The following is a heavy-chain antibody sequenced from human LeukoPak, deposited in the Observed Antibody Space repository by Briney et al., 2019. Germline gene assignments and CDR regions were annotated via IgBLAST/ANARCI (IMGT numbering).Heavy chain of an antibody. CDR3: ARLGEMATPTNWFDP. J-gene: IGHJ5*02. D-gene: IGHD5-24*01. CDR2: IYYSGTT. Sequence: SETLSLTCTVSGGSISSSFYYWGWIRQPPGKGLQWIGIIYYSGTTYYNPSLKSRVTISVDTSKNQFSLRLSSVTAADTAVYYCARLGEMATPTNWFDPWGQGTLVTVSS. CDR1: GGSISSSFYY. V-gene: IGHV4-39*01.